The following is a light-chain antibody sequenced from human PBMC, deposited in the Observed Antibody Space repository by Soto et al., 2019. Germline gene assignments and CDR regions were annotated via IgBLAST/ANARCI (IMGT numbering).Light chain of an antibody. CDR3: QQYNNWPLLT. CDR2: GAS. J-gene: IGKJ4*01. Sequence: EIVMTQSPATLSVSPGERATLSCRASQRVSSSLAWYQQKPGQAPRLLIYGASTRATGIPARFSGSGSGTEFTLTISSLQSEDFAVYYCQQYNNWPLLTFGGGTKVEIK. CDR1: QRVSSS. V-gene: IGKV3-15*01.